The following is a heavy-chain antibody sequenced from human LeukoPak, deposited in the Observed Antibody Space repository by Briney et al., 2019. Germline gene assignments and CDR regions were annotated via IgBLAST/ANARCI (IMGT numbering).Heavy chain of an antibody. D-gene: IGHD3/OR15-3a*01. Sequence: GGSLRLSCEASGFTFNNYWMHWVRQGPGKGLVWVARISGDGKSTTYADSVKGRFTISRDNSKNTTYLQVNSLRAEDTALYFCARLPVPINDFGDYFDYWGQGILVTVSS. CDR1: GFTFNNYW. V-gene: IGHV3-74*01. CDR2: ISGDGKST. J-gene: IGHJ4*02. CDR3: ARLPVPINDFGDYFDY.